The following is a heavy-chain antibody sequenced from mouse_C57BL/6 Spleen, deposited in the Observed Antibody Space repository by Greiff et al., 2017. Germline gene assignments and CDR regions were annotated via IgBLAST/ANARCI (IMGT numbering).Heavy chain of an antibody. Sequence: EVKLVESGGGLVKPGGSLKLSCAASGFTFSDYGMHWVRQAPEKGLEWVAYISSGSSTIYYADTVKGRFTISRDNAKNTLFLQMTSLRSEDTAIYYCARGTVVDFDYWGQGTTLTVSS. D-gene: IGHD1-1*01. J-gene: IGHJ2*01. CDR1: GFTFSDYG. CDR3: ARGTVVDFDY. CDR2: ISSGSSTI. V-gene: IGHV5-17*01.